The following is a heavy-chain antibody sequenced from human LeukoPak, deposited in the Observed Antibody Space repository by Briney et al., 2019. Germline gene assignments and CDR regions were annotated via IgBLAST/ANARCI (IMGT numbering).Heavy chain of an antibody. D-gene: IGHD1-26*01. V-gene: IGHV5-51*01. CDR1: GYSITSYC. Sequence: GESLKISCQGSGYSITSYCIGWVRQMPGKGLEWMGFIYPGDSDTRYSPSFQGQVTISADKSMSTAYLQWSSLKASDTAMYYCARRRGRYSGDAFDIWGQGTMVTVSS. J-gene: IGHJ3*02. CDR3: ARRRGRYSGDAFDI. CDR2: IYPGDSDT.